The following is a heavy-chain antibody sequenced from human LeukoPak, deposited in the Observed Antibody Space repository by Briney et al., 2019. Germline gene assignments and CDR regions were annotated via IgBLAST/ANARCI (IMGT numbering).Heavy chain of an antibody. J-gene: IGHJ6*03. Sequence: ASVKVSCKASGYTFTSYDINWVRQATGQGLEWMGWMNPNSGNTGYAQKFQGRVTMTRNTSLSTAYMELSSLRSEDTAVYYCARGYCSGGSCYFDAFYYMDVRGKGTTVTVSS. CDR3: ARGYCSGGSCYFDAFYYMDV. V-gene: IGHV1-8*01. CDR1: GYTFTSYD. D-gene: IGHD2-15*01. CDR2: MNPNSGNT.